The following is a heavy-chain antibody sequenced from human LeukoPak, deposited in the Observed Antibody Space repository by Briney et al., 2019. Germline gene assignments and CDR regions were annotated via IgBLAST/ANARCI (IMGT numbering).Heavy chain of an antibody. CDR3: ARGADFWSGYFGL. V-gene: IGHV1-18*01. J-gene: IGHJ5*02. CDR2: ISAYNGNT. D-gene: IGHD3-3*01. CDR1: GGTFSSYA. Sequence: GSSVKVSGKASGGTFSSYAISWVRQAPGQGLEWMGWISAYNGNTNYAQKLQGRVTMTTDTSTSTAYMELRSLRSDDTAVYYCARGADFWSGYFGLWGQGTLVTVSS.